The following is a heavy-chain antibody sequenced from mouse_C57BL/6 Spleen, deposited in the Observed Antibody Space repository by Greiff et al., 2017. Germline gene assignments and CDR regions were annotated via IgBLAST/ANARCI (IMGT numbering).Heavy chain of an antibody. J-gene: IGHJ4*01. CDR3: ARAAPYAMDY. D-gene: IGHD3-1*01. CDR1: GFTFSDYG. CDR2: ISSGSSTI. V-gene: IGHV5-17*01. Sequence: DVMLVESGGGLVKPGGSLKLSCAASGFTFSDYGMHWVRQAPEKGLEWVAYISSGSSTIYYADTVKGRFTISRDNAKNTLFLQMTSLRSEDTAMYYCARAAPYAMDYWGQGTSVTVSS.